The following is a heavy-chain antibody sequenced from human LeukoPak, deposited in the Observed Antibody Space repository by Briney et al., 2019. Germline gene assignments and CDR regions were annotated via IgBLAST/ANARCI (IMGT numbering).Heavy chain of an antibody. J-gene: IGHJ6*03. V-gene: IGHV4-34*01. CDR1: GGSFSGYS. D-gene: IGHD5-18*01. Sequence: SETLSLTCAVYGGSFSGYSWSWIRQPPGKGLEWIGEINHSGGTNFNPSLKSRVTISIDTSRNQFSLKLRSVTAADTAVYYCARLGYTYGYMGEKYYYYYMDVWGRGTTVTVSS. CDR2: INHSGGT. CDR3: ARLGYTYGYMGEKYYYYYMDV.